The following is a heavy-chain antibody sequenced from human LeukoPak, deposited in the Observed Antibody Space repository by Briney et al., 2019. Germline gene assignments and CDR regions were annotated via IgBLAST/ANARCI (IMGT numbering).Heavy chain of an antibody. D-gene: IGHD6-13*01. CDR1: GYTFTSYG. J-gene: IGHJ6*02. CDR2: ISAYNGNT. CDR3: ARVVAAAGLSPYYYGMDV. Sequence: GASVKVSCTASGYTFTSYGISWVRQAPGQGLEWMGWISAYNGNTNYAQTLQGRVTMTTDTSTSTAYMELRSLRSDDTAVYYCARVVAAAGLSPYYYGMDVWGQGTTVTVSS. V-gene: IGHV1-18*01.